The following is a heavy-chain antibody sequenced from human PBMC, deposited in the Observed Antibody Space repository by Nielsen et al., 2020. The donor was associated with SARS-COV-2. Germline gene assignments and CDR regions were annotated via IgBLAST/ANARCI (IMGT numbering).Heavy chain of an antibody. CDR2: ISGNGDTT. CDR3: ANGPGSWDY. J-gene: IGHJ4*02. Sequence: GESLKISCAASKFTFNSDAMSWVRQAPGKGLEWVSAISGNGDTTYYADSVKGRFIISRDNSKNTLYLEMNSLRADDTAVYYCANGPGSWDYWGQGTLVTVSS. CDR1: KFTFNSDA. D-gene: IGHD1-26*01. V-gene: IGHV3-23*01.